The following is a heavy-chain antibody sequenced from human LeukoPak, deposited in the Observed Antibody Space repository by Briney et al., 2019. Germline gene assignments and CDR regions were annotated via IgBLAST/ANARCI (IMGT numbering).Heavy chain of an antibody. CDR2: IYTSGST. J-gene: IGHJ6*02. Sequence: SETLFLTCTVSGGSISSGSYYWSWIRQPAGKGLEWIGRIYTSGSTNYNPSLKSRVTISVDTSKNQFSLKLSSVTAADTAVYYCARAGYTYYYGSGSYAYYYYYGMDVWGQGTTVTVSS. CDR1: GGSISSGSYY. V-gene: IGHV4-61*02. CDR3: ARAGYTYYYGSGSYAYYYYYGMDV. D-gene: IGHD3-10*01.